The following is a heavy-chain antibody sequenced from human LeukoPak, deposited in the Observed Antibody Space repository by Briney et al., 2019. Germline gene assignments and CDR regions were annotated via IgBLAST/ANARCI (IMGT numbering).Heavy chain of an antibody. J-gene: IGHJ4*02. CDR3: AKGSSGWYRDGLDH. D-gene: IGHD6-19*01. CDR1: GFTFDDYA. CDR2: ISWNSGSI. Sequence: PGGSLRLSCAASGFTFDDYAMHWVRQAPGKGLEWVSGISWNSGSIGYADSVKGRFTISRDNAKNSLYLQMNSLRAEDTALYYCAKGSSGWYRDGLDHWGQGTLVTVSS. V-gene: IGHV3-9*01.